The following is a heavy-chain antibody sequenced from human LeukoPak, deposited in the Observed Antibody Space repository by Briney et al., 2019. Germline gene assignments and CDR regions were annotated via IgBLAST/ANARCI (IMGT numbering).Heavy chain of an antibody. CDR2: INHSGST. Sequence: PSETLSLTCAVYGGSFSGYYWSWIRQPPGKGLEWIGEINHSGSTNYNPSLKSRVTISVDTSKNQFSLKLSSVTAADTAVYYCARHPDYDILTGYPEYWGQGTLVTVSS. J-gene: IGHJ4*02. CDR1: GGSFSGYY. D-gene: IGHD3-9*01. CDR3: ARHPDYDILTGYPEY. V-gene: IGHV4-34*01.